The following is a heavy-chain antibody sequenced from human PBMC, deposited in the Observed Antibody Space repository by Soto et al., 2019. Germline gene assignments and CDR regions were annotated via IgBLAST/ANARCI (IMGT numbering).Heavy chain of an antibody. CDR3: ARSLAAYYYALDV. CDR2: ISFDGSTK. D-gene: IGHD6-25*01. Sequence: QVQLVESGGGVVQPGRSLRLSCAASGFTFNHNAMHWVRQAPGKGLEWVAGISFDGSTKNFADSVKGRFTISRDNSRDTLFLQMNSLRAEATAVYYCARSLAAYYYALDVWGHGTTVTVSS. V-gene: IGHV3-30-3*01. CDR1: GFTFNHNA. J-gene: IGHJ6*02.